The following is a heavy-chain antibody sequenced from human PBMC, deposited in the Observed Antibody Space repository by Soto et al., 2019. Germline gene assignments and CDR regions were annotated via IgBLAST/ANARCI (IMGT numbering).Heavy chain of an antibody. Sequence: HPGGSLRLSCAASGFTFSSYAMSWVRQAPGKGLEWVSAISGSGGSTYYADSVKGRFTISRDNSKNTLYLQMNSLRAEDTAVYYCAKVHDYGGRYYFDYWGQGTLVTVSS. V-gene: IGHV3-23*01. CDR1: GFTFSSYA. J-gene: IGHJ4*01. D-gene: IGHD4-17*01. CDR2: ISGSGGST. CDR3: AKVHDYGGRYYFDY.